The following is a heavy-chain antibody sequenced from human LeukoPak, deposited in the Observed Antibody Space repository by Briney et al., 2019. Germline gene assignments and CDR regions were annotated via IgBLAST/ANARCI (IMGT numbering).Heavy chain of an antibody. Sequence: GESLKISCMGSGYSFTTYWIGWVRHMPGKGLEWMGIIYPGGSDTRYSPSFQGQVTISADKSISTAYLQWSSLKASDTAMYYCARRRSGYYFDYWGQGTLVTVSS. J-gene: IGHJ4*02. CDR2: IYPGGSDT. V-gene: IGHV5-51*01. CDR3: ARRRSGYYFDY. D-gene: IGHD3-22*01. CDR1: GYSFTTYW.